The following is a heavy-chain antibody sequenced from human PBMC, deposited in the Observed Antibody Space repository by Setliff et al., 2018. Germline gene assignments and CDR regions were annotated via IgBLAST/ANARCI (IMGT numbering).Heavy chain of an antibody. Sequence: PGGSLRLSCAASGFTLRDNWMNWVRQGPGKGLVWVSYVNNAGSTGYVDSVKGRFTISRDNAKNSLYLQMNSLKADDTAVYYCARVRNYYGSGSYLPAFDYWGQGALVTVSS. CDR1: GFTLRDNW. CDR2: VNNAGST. V-gene: IGHV3-74*01. J-gene: IGHJ4*02. D-gene: IGHD3-10*01. CDR3: ARVRNYYGSGSYLPAFDY.